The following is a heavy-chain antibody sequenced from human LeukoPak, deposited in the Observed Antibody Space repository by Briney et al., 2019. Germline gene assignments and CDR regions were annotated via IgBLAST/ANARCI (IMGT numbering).Heavy chain of an antibody. D-gene: IGHD2-2*01. CDR3: ARIIVVVPAAMNWFDP. V-gene: IGHV4-39*01. J-gene: IGHJ5*02. CDR2: IYYSGST. Sequence: SETLSLTCTVSGGSISSSSYYWGWIRQPPGKGLEWIGSIYYSGSTYYNPSLKSRVTISVDTSKNQFSLELSSVTAADTAVYYCARIIVVVPAAMNWFDPWGQGTLVTVSS. CDR1: GGSISSSSYY.